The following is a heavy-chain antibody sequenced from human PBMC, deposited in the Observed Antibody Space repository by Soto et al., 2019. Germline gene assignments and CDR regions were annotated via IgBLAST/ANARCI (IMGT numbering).Heavy chain of an antibody. J-gene: IGHJ4*02. CDR3: ARVIYGCSSTSCYSLFDY. CDR2: IIPIFGTA. Sequence: SVKVSCKASGGTFSSYAISWVRQAPGQGLEWMGGIIPIFGTANYAQKFQGRVTITADESTSTAYMELSSLRSEDTAVYYCARVIYGCSSTSCYSLFDYWGQGTLVTVSS. CDR1: GGTFSSYA. V-gene: IGHV1-69*13. D-gene: IGHD2-2*02.